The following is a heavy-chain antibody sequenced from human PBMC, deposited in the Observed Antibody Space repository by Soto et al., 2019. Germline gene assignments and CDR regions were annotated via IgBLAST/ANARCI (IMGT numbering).Heavy chain of an antibody. D-gene: IGHD3-3*01. V-gene: IGHV3-15*07. J-gene: IGHJ6*02. Sequence: GGSLRLSCAASGFTFSNAWMNWVRQAPGKGLEWVGRIKSKTDGGPTDYAAPVKGRLTISRDDSKNTLHLQMNSLKTDDTAVYYCTTSEYDCWSGYYRYYYYYGMDVWGQGTTVTVSS. CDR1: GFTFSNAW. CDR2: IKSKTDGGPT. CDR3: TTSEYDCWSGYYRYYYYYGMDV.